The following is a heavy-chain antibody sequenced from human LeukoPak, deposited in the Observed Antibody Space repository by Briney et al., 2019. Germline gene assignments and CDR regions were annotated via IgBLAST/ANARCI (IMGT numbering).Heavy chain of an antibody. CDR1: GFTFSSYA. V-gene: IGHV3-23*01. CDR2: IGCSDGRT. Sequence: PGGSLRLSCAASGFTFSSYAMSWGRQAPGEGLEWVSVIGCSDGRTYYADSVKGRFTISRDNSKNMLYLQMNRLRAEDTAVYYCAKDILDALGGIYGPFDNWGQGTLVSVSS. CDR3: AKDILDALGGIYGPFDN. J-gene: IGHJ4*02. D-gene: IGHD2-15*01.